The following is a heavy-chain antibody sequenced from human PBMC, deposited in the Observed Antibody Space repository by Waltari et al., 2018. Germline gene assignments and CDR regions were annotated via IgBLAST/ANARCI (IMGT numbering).Heavy chain of an antibody. CDR1: GFSFSNDG. CDR3: VKEAPARGDWYLDL. D-gene: IGHD2-2*01. Sequence: VQLVDSGGGLVQPGGFLSLPCAAFGFSFSNDGRHWVRQVPGKGLEWVSRITNDGSGTMYADSVKGRFTISRDNAKNTLFLEMNSLRVEDTAVYYCVKEAPARGDWYLDLWGRGTLLAVSS. CDR2: ITNDGSGT. V-gene: IGHV3-74*03. J-gene: IGHJ2*01.